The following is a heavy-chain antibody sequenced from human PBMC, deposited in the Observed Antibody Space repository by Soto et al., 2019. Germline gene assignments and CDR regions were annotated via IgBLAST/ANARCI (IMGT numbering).Heavy chain of an antibody. D-gene: IGHD2-15*01. CDR3: AKYYCSGGSCYFGDYFDD. Sequence: EGSLRLSCAASGFTFSSYAMSWVRQAPGKGRDWVSAISGSGGSTYYADSVKGRFTISRDNSKNTLYLQMNSLRAEDTAVYYCAKYYCSGGSCYFGDYFDDWRQATLVTVSS. J-gene: IGHJ4*02. CDR1: GFTFSSYA. V-gene: IGHV3-23*01. CDR2: ISGSGGST.